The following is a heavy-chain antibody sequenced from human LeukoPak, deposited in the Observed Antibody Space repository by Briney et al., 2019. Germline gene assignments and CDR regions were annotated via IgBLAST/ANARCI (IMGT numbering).Heavy chain of an antibody. Sequence: PSETLSLTCAVYGGSFSGYYWSWIRQPPGKGLEWIGEINQSGSTNYNPSLKSRVTISVDTSKNQFSLKLSSVAAADTAVYYCAKGSGGRRPNWFDPWGQGTLVTVSS. V-gene: IGHV4-34*01. D-gene: IGHD2-15*01. J-gene: IGHJ5*02. CDR3: AKGSGGRRPNWFDP. CDR1: GGSFSGYY. CDR2: INQSGST.